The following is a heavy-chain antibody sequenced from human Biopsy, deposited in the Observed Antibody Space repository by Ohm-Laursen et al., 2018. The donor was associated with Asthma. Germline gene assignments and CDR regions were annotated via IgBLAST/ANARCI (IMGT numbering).Heavy chain of an antibody. V-gene: IGHV3-30*18. J-gene: IGHJ4*02. CDR3: AKRRGYSGHDNDY. Sequence: SLRLSCAASGFMFRSFGMHWVRQAPGKGLEWVAVISYDGNHKFYEDSVKGRFTISRDNSKNTLYLQMNGLRTEDTAAYYCAKRRGYSGHDNDYWGQGTLVIVSS. CDR1: GFMFRSFG. CDR2: ISYDGNHK. D-gene: IGHD5-12*01.